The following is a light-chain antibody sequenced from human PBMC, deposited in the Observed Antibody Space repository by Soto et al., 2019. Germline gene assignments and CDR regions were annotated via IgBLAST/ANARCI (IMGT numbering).Light chain of an antibody. CDR3: HQYGNLPLKT. Sequence: ETVLTQSPATLSLSPGERATISCGASQSVSSNYLDWYQQKPGLAPRLLIYDASTSATGIPDRFSGSGSGTDLTITISRLEQAAFAVYYCHQYGNLPLKTFGKWTRMESK. V-gene: IGKV3D-20*01. J-gene: IGKJ2*01. CDR1: QSVSSNY. CDR2: DAS.